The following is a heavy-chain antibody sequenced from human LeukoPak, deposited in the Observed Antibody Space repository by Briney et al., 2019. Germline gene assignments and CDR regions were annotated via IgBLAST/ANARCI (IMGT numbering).Heavy chain of an antibody. CDR3: AKDPDYDIVPANVP. CDR1: GFTFSSYG. D-gene: IGHD3-9*01. Sequence: HPGRSLRLSCVTSGFTFSSYGMHWVRHSPGKGLEWVAFIRHDGRNQYYADSVKGRFTVSRDSSKHTLYLQMYSLRPEDTAVYYCAKDPDYDIVPANVPWGRGTLVTVSS. J-gene: IGHJ5*02. V-gene: IGHV3-30*02. CDR2: IRHDGRNQ.